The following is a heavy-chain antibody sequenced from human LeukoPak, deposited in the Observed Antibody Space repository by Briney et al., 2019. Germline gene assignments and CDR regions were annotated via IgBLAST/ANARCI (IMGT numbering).Heavy chain of an antibody. CDR1: GGTFSSYA. J-gene: IGHJ4*02. CDR3: ASQDRRTGTTGY. CDR2: MNPNSGNT. Sequence: ASVKVSRKASGGTFSSYAISWVRQATGQGLEWMGWMNPNSGNTGYAQKFQGRVTMTRNTSISTAYMELSSLRSEDTAVYYCASQDRRTGTTGYWGQGTLVTVSS. D-gene: IGHD1-1*01. V-gene: IGHV1-8*02.